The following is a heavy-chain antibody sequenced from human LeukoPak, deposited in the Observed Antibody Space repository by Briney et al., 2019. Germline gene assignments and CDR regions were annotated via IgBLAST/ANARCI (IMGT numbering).Heavy chain of an antibody. Sequence: PSETLSLTCAVYGGSFSGYYWSWLRQPPGKGLEWIGEINHSGSTNYNPSLKSRVTISVDTSQNQFSLKLSSLTAADTAVYYCARGRGRWGIDYWGEGTLVTVSS. V-gene: IGHV4-34*01. J-gene: IGHJ4*02. CDR3: ARGRGRWGIDY. CDR1: GGSFSGYY. CDR2: INHSGST. D-gene: IGHD7-27*01.